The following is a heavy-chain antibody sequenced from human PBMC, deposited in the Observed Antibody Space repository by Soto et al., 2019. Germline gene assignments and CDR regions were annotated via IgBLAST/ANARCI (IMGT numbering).Heavy chain of an antibody. V-gene: IGHV4-39*01. CDR1: GCSITSSSFY. J-gene: IGHJ4*02. CDR3: ARGYDILTGPLDY. D-gene: IGHD3-9*01. Sequence: SETLSLTCTVSGCSITSSSFYWCWIRQPPGKGLEWIGIIYYSGSTYYNPSLKSRVTISVDTSKSQFSLNLNSVTAADTAVYYCARGYDILTGPLDYWGPGTLVTVSS. CDR2: IYYSGST.